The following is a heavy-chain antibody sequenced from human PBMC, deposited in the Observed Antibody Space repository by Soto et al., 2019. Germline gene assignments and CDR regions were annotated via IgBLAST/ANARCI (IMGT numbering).Heavy chain of an antibody. CDR1: GFTVSSNY. D-gene: IGHD3-22*01. CDR2: IYSGGST. V-gene: IGHV3-53*02. J-gene: IGHJ4*02. Sequence: EVQLVETGGGLIQPGGSLRLSCAASGFTVSSNYMSWVRQAPGKGLEWVSVIYSGGSTYYADSVTGRFTISRDNSKNTLYLQMNSLRAEDTAVYYCALSSGYPKGLDYWGQGNLVTVSS. CDR3: ALSSGYPKGLDY.